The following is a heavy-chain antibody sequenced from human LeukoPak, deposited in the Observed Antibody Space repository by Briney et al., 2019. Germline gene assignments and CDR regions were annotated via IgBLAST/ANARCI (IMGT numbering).Heavy chain of an antibody. J-gene: IGHJ6*03. CDR2: ISAYNGNT. D-gene: IGHD1-26*01. CDR3: ARERIVGATWNLFYHYYYMDV. Sequence: ASVKVSCKASGYTFTSYGISWVRQAPGQGLEWMGWISAYNGNTNYAQKLQGRVTMTTDTSTSTAYMELRSLRSDDTAVYYCARERIVGATWNLFYHYYYMDVWGKGTTVTVSS. CDR1: GYTFTSYG. V-gene: IGHV1-18*01.